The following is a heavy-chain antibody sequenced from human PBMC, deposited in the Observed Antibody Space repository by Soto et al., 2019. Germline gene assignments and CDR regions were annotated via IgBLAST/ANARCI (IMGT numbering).Heavy chain of an antibody. CDR3: AKWSGFGDL. CDR2: ITGSGGLS. J-gene: IGHJ4*02. D-gene: IGHD3-10*01. CDR1: GFAFSDYS. V-gene: IGHV3-23*01. Sequence: EVQLLESGGDLVQPGGSLRLSCEASGFAFSDYSITWVRQAPGKGLEYVSGITGSGGLSFYADSVRGRFTVSRDNSKNMVYLQMNNLRLDDTAVYYCAKWSGFGDLWGQGTLVTVSS.